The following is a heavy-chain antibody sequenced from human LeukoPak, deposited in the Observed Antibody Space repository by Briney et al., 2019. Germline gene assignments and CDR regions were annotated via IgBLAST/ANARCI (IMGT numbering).Heavy chain of an antibody. CDR3: ARHVGISF. D-gene: IGHD7-27*01. Sequence: GGSLRLSCTASGFTFSGAWMTWVRQAPGKGLEWVANIREDGTEKNYVDSVKGRFTISRDNAKNSPFLQMSSLRDDDTAIYYCARHVGISFWGQGTLVTVSS. CDR2: IREDGTEK. V-gene: IGHV3-7*01. J-gene: IGHJ4*02. CDR1: GFTFSGAW.